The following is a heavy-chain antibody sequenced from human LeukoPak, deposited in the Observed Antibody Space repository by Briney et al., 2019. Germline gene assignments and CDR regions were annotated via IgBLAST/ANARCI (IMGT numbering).Heavy chain of an antibody. CDR1: GYTFTDYY. Sequence: VASVKVSCKASGYTFTDYYMHWVRQAPGQGLEWMGWMNPNSGNTGYAQKFQGRVTMTRNTSISTAYMELSSLRSEDTAVYYCARSGGGAYYYGSGSYSNYWGQGTLVTVSS. V-gene: IGHV1-8*01. D-gene: IGHD3-10*01. J-gene: IGHJ4*02. CDR2: MNPNSGNT. CDR3: ARSGGGAYYYGSGSYSNY.